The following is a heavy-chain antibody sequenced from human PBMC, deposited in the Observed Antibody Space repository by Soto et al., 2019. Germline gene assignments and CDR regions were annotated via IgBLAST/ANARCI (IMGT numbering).Heavy chain of an antibody. CDR1: GYTLTELS. D-gene: IGHD2-21*02. J-gene: IGHJ3*02. Sequence: ASVKVSCKVSGYTLTELSMHWVRQAPGKGLEWMGGFDPEDGETIYAQKFQGRVTMTEDTSTDTAYMELSSLRSEDTAVYYCATYFPRPDMTYAFDIWGQGTMVTVSS. CDR3: ATYFPRPDMTYAFDI. CDR2: FDPEDGET. V-gene: IGHV1-24*01.